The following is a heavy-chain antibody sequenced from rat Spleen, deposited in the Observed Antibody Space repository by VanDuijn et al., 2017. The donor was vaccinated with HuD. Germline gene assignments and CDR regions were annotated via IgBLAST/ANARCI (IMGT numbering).Heavy chain of an antibody. CDR1: GFTFNNYW. V-gene: IGHV5-31*01. J-gene: IGHJ4*01. CDR2: ITNTGRNT. CDR3: ARHMANPYYVMDA. D-gene: IGHD3-4*01. Sequence: EVQLMESGGGLVQPGRSLKLSCVASGFTFNNYWMTWIRQAPGKGLEWVASITNTGRNTYYPDSVKGRFTISRDNAKSTLYLQMDSLGSEDTATYYCARHMANPYYVMDAWGQGTSVTVSS.